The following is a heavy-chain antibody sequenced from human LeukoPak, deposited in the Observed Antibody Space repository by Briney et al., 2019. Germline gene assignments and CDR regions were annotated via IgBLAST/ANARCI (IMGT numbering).Heavy chain of an antibody. CDR2: IYHSGST. CDR3: ARGIHGSGSYLGPYYYGMDV. CDR1: GGSISSGGYY. Sequence: SETLSLTCTVSGGSISSGGYYWSWIRQPPGKGLEWIGYIYHSGSTYYNPSLKSRVTISVDRSKNQFSLKLSSVTAADTAVYYCARGIHGSGSYLGPYYYGMDVWGQGTTVTVSS. D-gene: IGHD3-10*01. V-gene: IGHV4-30-2*01. J-gene: IGHJ6*02.